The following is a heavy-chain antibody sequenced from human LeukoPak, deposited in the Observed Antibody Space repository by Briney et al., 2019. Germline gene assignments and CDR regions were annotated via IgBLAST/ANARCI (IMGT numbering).Heavy chain of an antibody. J-gene: IGHJ4*02. V-gene: IGHV4-59*01. Sequence: SEPLSLTSPVSGGSISSYYWSWIRQPPGKGMEWIGYISDGGSTNYNPSFKSRLTISIDTSKNQFSLKVSSVTAADTAVYYCARDEVGQDYYDSSGSCAWGQGTLVTVSS. D-gene: IGHD3-22*01. CDR3: ARDEVGQDYYDSSGSCA. CDR2: ISDGGST. CDR1: GGSISSYY.